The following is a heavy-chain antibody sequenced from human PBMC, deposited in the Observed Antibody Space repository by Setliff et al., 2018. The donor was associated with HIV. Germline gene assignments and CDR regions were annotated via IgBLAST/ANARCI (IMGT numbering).Heavy chain of an antibody. J-gene: IGHJ3*01. CDR1: GYTFTDHY. CDR3: ARSSRANEAFDV. V-gene: IGHV1-45*02. Sequence: SVKVSCKASGYTFTDHYLHWVRQAPGQALEWMGWFTPFNDNTNYAQKYRDRISITRDRSMSTAYMELSSLRSEDTGMYYCARSSRANEAFDVWGQGTMVTVSS. CDR2: FTPFNDNT.